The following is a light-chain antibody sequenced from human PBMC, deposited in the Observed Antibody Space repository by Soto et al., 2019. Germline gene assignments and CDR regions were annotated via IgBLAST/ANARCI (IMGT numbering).Light chain of an antibody. CDR2: DAS. V-gene: IGKV1-33*01. CDR1: QDISNY. CDR3: LQYEDLPLT. Sequence: DIQMTQSPSSLSASVGDRVTITCQASQDISNYLNWYQQKPGKAPKLLIFDASNVETGVPLRFSGSGYGTDFTFPIPSLQPEGAATQYCLQYEDLPLTFGGGTKV. J-gene: IGKJ4*01.